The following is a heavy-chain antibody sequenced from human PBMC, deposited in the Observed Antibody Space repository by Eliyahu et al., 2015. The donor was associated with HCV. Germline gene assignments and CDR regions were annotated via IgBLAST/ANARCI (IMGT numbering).Heavy chain of an antibody. CDR3: AREGVCSGGSCYTDS. J-gene: IGHJ4*02. Sequence: QVQLQESGPGLVKPSQTLSLTCTVSGGSIXSSGDYWSWVRQHPGKGLEWIGYTFYGGSPYYNPSVRSRVTISLDTSQNQFSLRLTSVTAADAAVYYCAREGVCSGGSCYTDSWGQGFLVSVSS. V-gene: IGHV4-31*03. CDR1: GGSIXSSGDY. D-gene: IGHD2-15*01. CDR2: TFYGGSP.